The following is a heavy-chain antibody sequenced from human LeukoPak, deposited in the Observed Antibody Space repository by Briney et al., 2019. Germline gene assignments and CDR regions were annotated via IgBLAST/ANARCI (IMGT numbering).Heavy chain of an antibody. CDR1: GYTFTGYY. D-gene: IGHD3-3*01. J-gene: IGHJ6*02. Sequence: ASVKVSCKASGYTFTGYYMHWVRQAPGQGLEWMGWINPNSGGTNYAQKSQGWVTMTRDTSISTAYMELSRLRSDDTAVYYCARTDYDFWSGSSYYGMDVWGQGTTVTVSS. V-gene: IGHV1-2*04. CDR2: INPNSGGT. CDR3: ARTDYDFWSGSSYYGMDV.